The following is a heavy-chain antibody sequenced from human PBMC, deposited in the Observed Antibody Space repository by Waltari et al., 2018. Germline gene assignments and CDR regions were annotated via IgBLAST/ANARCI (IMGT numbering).Heavy chain of an antibody. CDR2: MYYRGSR. D-gene: IGHD3-10*01. CDR3: ARAFGSGSYAWFDS. CDR1: GDSVTSCSYY. Sequence: QLQLQESGPGLVKPSETLSLTCSVSGDSVTSCSYYWGWIRQPPRKGLEWIGIMYYRGSRYINPSLKSRVTISVDTSKNQFSLKLSVVAAADTAVYYCARAFGSGSYAWFDSWGQGTLVTVSS. V-gene: IGHV4-39*01. J-gene: IGHJ5*01.